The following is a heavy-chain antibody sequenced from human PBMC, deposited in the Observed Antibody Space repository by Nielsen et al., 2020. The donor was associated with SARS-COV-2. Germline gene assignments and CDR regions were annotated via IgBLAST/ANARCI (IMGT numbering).Heavy chain of an antibody. Sequence: SLKISCAASGFTLDDYAMHWVRQAPGKGLEWVSGISWNSGSIGYADSVKGRFTISRDNAKNSLYLQMNSLRAEDTAVYYCARDVFYDTGAFDIWGQGTMVTVSS. CDR2: ISWNSGSI. V-gene: IGHV3-9*01. D-gene: IGHD2/OR15-2a*01. J-gene: IGHJ3*02. CDR3: ARDVFYDTGAFDI. CDR1: GFTLDDYA.